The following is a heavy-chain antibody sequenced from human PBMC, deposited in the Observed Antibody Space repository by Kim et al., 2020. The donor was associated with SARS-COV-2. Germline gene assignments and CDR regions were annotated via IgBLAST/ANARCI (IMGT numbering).Heavy chain of an antibody. V-gene: IGHV4-31*03. CDR1: GGSISSGGYY. CDR2: IYYSGST. D-gene: IGHD3-10*01. CDR3: ARDGAKYGSGSYYDY. Sequence: SETLSLTCTVSGGSISSGGYYWSWIRQHPGKGLECIGYIYYSGSTYYNPSLKSRVTISVDTSKNQFSLKLSSVTAADTAVYYCARDGAKYGSGSYYDYWGQGTLVTVSS. J-gene: IGHJ4*02.